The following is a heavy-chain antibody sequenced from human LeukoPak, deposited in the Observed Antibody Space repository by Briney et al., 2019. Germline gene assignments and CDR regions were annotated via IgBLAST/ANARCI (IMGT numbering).Heavy chain of an antibody. CDR1: GYTFTCYG. V-gene: IGHV1-18*01. CDR3: ARDRFGGEQWLQVFDP. CDR2: ISAYNGNT. J-gene: IGHJ5*02. Sequence: GASVKVSCKASGYTFTCYGISWVRQAPGQGLEWMGWISAYNGNTNYAQKLQGRVTMTTDTSTSTAYMELRSLRSDDTAVYYCARDRFGGEQWLQVFDPWGQGTLVTVSS. D-gene: IGHD6-19*01.